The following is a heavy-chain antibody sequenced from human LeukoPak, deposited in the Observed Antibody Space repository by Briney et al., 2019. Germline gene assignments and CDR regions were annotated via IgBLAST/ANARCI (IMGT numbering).Heavy chain of an antibody. CDR2: ISSSGTG. CDR3: ARPAYCGGNCYYFPDY. V-gene: IGHV3-48*04. CDR1: GFTFSSYA. J-gene: IGHJ4*02. Sequence: GGSLRLSCAASGFTFSSYAMSWVRQAPGKGLEWLSHISSSGTGYYTDSVKGRATISRDNAKNSLYLQMNSLRAEDTAVYYCARPAYCGGNCYYFPDYWGQGTLVTVSS. D-gene: IGHD2-21*02.